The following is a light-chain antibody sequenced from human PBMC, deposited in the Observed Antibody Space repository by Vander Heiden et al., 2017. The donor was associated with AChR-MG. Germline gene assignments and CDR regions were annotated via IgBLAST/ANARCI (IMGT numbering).Light chain of an antibody. CDR3: QQRSNLA. J-gene: IGKJ3*01. CDR2: DAS. CDR1: QSVSSY. V-gene: IGKV3-11*01. Sequence: EIVLTQSPATLSLSPGERATLSCRASQSVSSYLAWYQQKPGQAPRLLIYDASNRATGIPARFSGSGSGTDFTLTSSSLEPEDFEVYYCQQRSNLAFGHGTKVDIK.